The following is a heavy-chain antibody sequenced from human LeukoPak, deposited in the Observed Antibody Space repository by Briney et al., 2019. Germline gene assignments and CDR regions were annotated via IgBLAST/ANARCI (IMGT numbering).Heavy chain of an antibody. CDR3: ARQDGYYYASGSFIDY. J-gene: IGHJ4*02. CDR2: IYYSGST. V-gene: IGHV4-39*01. Sequence: PSETLSLTCSVSGGSIDSSSYYWGWIRQPPGKGLEWIGSIYYSGSTYSNPSLKSRVTISVDTSKNQFSLKLSSATAADTAVYYCARQDGYYYASGSFIDYWGQGTLVTVSS. D-gene: IGHD3-10*01. CDR1: GGSIDSSSYY.